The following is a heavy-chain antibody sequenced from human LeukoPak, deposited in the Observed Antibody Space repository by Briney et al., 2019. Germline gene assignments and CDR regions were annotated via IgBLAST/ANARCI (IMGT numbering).Heavy chain of an antibody. V-gene: IGHV4-39*02. CDR1: GGSISSSSYY. D-gene: IGHD2-15*01. CDR2: IYYSGST. CDR3: ARDCSGNSCYSN. Sequence: SETLSLTCTVSGGSISSSSYYWGWIRQPPGKGLEWIGSIYYSGSTYYNPSLKSRVTISVDTSKNQFSLNLTSVTAADTAVYYCARDCSGNSCYSNWGQGTLVTVSS. J-gene: IGHJ4*02.